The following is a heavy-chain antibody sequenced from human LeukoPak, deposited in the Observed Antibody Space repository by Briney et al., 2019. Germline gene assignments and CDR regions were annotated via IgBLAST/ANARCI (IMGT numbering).Heavy chain of an antibody. D-gene: IGHD3-22*01. CDR2: ISGSGGST. J-gene: IGHJ4*02. CDR3: AKDHKRYYYDSSGYYPPNGGYFDY. Sequence: GGSLRPSCEAPGSTFSGYAISWVRKPPGRGLKWSSAISGSGGSTYYADSVKGPFTISRDNSKNTLYLQMNSLRAEDTAVYYCAKDHKRYYYDSSGYYPPNGGYFDYWGQGTLVTVSS. V-gene: IGHV3-23*01. CDR1: GSTFSGYA.